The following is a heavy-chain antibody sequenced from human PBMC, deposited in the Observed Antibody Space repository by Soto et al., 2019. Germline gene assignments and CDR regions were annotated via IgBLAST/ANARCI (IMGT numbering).Heavy chain of an antibody. V-gene: IGHV1-46*01. Sequence: ASVKVSFKASGYTFTSYYMHWLRQAPGQGLEWMGIINPSGGSTSYAQKFQGRVTMTRDTSTSTVYMELSSLRSEDTAVYYCARDQGDYYDSSGYLGPFDAFDIWGQGTMVTVSS. CDR2: INPSGGST. D-gene: IGHD3-22*01. J-gene: IGHJ3*02. CDR1: GYTFTSYY. CDR3: ARDQGDYYDSSGYLGPFDAFDI.